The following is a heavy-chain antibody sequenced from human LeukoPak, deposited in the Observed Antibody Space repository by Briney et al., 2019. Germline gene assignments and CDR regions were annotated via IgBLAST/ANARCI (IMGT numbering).Heavy chain of an antibody. J-gene: IGHJ4*02. V-gene: IGHV3-21*01. CDR3: ARGRVRGVIMSLDY. CDR1: GFTFSSYS. CDR2: ISSSSSYI. D-gene: IGHD3-10*01. Sequence: GGSLRLSCAASGFTFSSYSMNWVRQAPGKGLEWVSSISSSSSYIYYADSVKGRFTISRDNAKNSLYLQMNSLRAEDTAVYYCARGRVRGVIMSLDYWGQGTLVTVSS.